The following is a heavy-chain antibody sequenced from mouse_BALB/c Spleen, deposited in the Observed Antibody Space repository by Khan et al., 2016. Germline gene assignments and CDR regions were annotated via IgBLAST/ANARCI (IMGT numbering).Heavy chain of an antibody. Sequence: QVQLKQSGAELVRPGSSVKISCKASGFAFSSYWMNWVKQRPGQGLEWIGQIYPGDGDTNYNGTFKGKATLTADKSSSTAYMQLSSLTSEDSAVYFCARGTPFANWGQGTLVTVSA. J-gene: IGHJ3*01. V-gene: IGHV1-80*01. CDR3: ARGTPFAN. CDR1: GFAFSSYW. CDR2: IYPGDGDT. D-gene: IGHD2-14*01.